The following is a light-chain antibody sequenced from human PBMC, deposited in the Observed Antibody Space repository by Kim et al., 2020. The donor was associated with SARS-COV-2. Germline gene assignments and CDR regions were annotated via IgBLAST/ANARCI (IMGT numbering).Light chain of an antibody. Sequence: VSPGGRASLSCRASQSVSSNLAWYQQKPGQAPRLLIYGASTRATGISARFSGGGSGAEFTLTISSLQSEDFAVYYCQQYNNWPYTFGQGTKLEI. CDR1: QSVSSN. V-gene: IGKV3-15*01. J-gene: IGKJ2*01. CDR2: GAS. CDR3: QQYNNWPYT.